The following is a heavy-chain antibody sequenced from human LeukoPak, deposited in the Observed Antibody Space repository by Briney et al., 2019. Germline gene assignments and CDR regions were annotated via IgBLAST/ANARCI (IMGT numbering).Heavy chain of an antibody. CDR2: IRQDVNLQ. D-gene: IGHD3-10*01. Sequence: PGGSLRLSCVGSGFTFSSYWMTWVRQAPGKGLEWVATIRQDVNLQSYVDSVRGRFTISRDNANNSLYLHMNSLRADDTALYYCARSTMIRGLSWGQGTLVVVSS. J-gene: IGHJ4*02. CDR1: GFTFSSYW. V-gene: IGHV3-7*01. CDR3: ARSTMIRGLS.